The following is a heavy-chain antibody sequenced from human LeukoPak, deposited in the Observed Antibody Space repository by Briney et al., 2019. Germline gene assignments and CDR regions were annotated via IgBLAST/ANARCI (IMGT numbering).Heavy chain of an antibody. D-gene: IGHD7-27*01. CDR3: ARESRTGEDYYFDY. CDR1: GGSISSGGFS. J-gene: IGHJ4*02. CDR2: IYHSGST. Sequence: PSQTLFLTCAVSGGSISSGGFSWSWLRQPQGVGLEWIGYIYHSGSTYYNPSLKSRVTMSVDRSKNQFSLNLSSVTAADTAVYYCARESRTGEDYYFDYWGQGALVTVSS. V-gene: IGHV4-30-2*01.